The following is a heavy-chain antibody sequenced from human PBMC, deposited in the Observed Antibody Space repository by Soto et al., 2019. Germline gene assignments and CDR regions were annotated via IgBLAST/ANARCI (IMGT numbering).Heavy chain of an antibody. Sequence: QVQLVESGGGVVQPGTSLRLSCVGSGFTFRSYVIHWVRQAPGKGLEWVALTSYDGTNNYYGDSVKGRFTISRDNSKNTVDLQMDSLRLEDTSLYYCARGGTTGGLDVWGPGTLVSVSS. CDR1: GFTFRSYV. J-gene: IGHJ4*02. CDR2: TSYDGTNN. CDR3: ARGGTTGGLDV. V-gene: IGHV3-30*19. D-gene: IGHD3-16*01.